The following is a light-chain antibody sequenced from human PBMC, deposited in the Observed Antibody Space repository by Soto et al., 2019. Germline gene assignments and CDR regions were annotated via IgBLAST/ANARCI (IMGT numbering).Light chain of an antibody. V-gene: IGLV2-14*03. CDR1: SSDVGAYNF. CDR2: NVY. J-gene: IGLJ1*01. Sequence: QSALTQPASVSGSPEQSITISCTGTSSDVGAYNFVSWHQQHPGKAPKLIIYNVYDRPSGISYRFSGSKSGNTASLTISGLQGEDEADYYCSSYTISRTYVFGTGTKLTVL. CDR3: SSYTISRTYV.